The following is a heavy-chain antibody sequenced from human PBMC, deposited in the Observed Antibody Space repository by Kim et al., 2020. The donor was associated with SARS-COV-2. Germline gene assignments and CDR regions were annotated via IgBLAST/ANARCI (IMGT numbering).Heavy chain of an antibody. CDR3: VGDRGWFDP. CDR2: ISQDGSQK. Sequence: GGSLRLSCAASGFTISAYWMRWLRQAPGKGLESVATISQDGSQKYYVNSVWGRFTISRDNDNAKNSVDLQMNSLRPEDTAVYYCVGDRGWFDPWGQGTLVTVSS. J-gene: IGHJ5*02. D-gene: IGHD3-16*01. V-gene: IGHV3-7*01. CDR1: GFTISAYW.